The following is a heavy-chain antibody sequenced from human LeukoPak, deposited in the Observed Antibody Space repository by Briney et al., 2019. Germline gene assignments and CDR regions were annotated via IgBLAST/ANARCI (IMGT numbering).Heavy chain of an antibody. J-gene: IGHJ3*02. CDR3: ASASATVIDAFDI. CDR2: INHSGST. CDR1: GGSFSGYY. V-gene: IGHV4-34*01. Sequence: PSETLSLTCAVYGGSFSGYYWSWIRQPPGKGLEWIGEINHSGSTNYNPSLKSRVTISVDTSKNQFSLKLSSVTAADTAVYYCASASATVIDAFDIWGQGTMVTVSS. D-gene: IGHD4-11*01.